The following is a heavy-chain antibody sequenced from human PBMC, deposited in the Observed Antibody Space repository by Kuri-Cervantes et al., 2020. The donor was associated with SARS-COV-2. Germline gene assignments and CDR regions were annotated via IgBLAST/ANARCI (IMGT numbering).Heavy chain of an antibody. Sequence: SGPTLVKPTQTLTLTCTFSGFSLSTSGVGVGWIRQPPGKALEWLALIYCDDDKRYSPSLKSRLTITKDTSKNQVVLTMTNMDPVDTATYYCARADYGDFVAYNWFDPWGQGTLVTVSS. CDR1: GFSLSTSGVG. J-gene: IGHJ5*02. D-gene: IGHD4-17*01. CDR3: ARADYGDFVAYNWFDP. V-gene: IGHV2-5*02. CDR2: IYCDDDK.